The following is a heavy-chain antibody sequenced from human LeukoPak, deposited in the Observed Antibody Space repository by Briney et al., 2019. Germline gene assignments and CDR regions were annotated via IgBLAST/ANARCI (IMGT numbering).Heavy chain of an antibody. CDR1: GGSISSGDYY. D-gene: IGHD3-3*01. CDR2: IYYSGST. J-gene: IGHJ4*02. CDR3: ARGDVVWSGYQAGYYFDY. V-gene: IGHV4-30-4*08. Sequence: SQTLSLTCTVSGGSISSGDYYWSWIRQPPGKGLEWIGYIYYSGSTYYNPSLKSRVTISVETSKNQFSLKLSSVTAADTAVYYCARGDVVWSGYQAGYYFDYWGQGTLVTVSS.